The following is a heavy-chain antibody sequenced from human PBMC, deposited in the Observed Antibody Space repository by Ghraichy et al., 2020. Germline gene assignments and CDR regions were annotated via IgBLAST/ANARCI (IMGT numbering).Heavy chain of an antibody. V-gene: IGHV4-59*01. CDR1: GGSISSYY. Sequence: SETLSLSCTVSGGSISSYYWSWIRQPPGKGLEWIGYIYYSGSTNYNPSLKSRVTISVDSSKNQFSLKLSSVTAADTAVYYCARTYYYDSSGYYFDYWSQGTLVTVSS. CDR3: ARTYYYDSSGYYFDY. D-gene: IGHD3-22*01. J-gene: IGHJ4*02. CDR2: IYYSGST.